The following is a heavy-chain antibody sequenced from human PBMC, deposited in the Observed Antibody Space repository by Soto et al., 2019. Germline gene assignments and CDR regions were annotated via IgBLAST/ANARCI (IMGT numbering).Heavy chain of an antibody. D-gene: IGHD2-2*01. Sequence: SETLSLTCTVSGGSISSGGYYWSWIRQHPGKGLEWIGYIYYSGSTYYNPSLKSRVTISVDTSKNQFSLKLSSVAAADTAVYYCARDSGVVCSSTSCSWFDPWGQGTLVTVSS. J-gene: IGHJ5*02. CDR3: ARDSGVVCSSTSCSWFDP. V-gene: IGHV4-31*03. CDR2: IYYSGST. CDR1: GGSISSGGYY.